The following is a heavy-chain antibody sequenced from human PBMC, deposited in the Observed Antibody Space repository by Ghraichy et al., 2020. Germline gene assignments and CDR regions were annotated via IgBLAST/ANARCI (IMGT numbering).Heavy chain of an antibody. V-gene: IGHV4-34*01. CDR1: GGSFSDYY. CDR2: VNHSGST. CDR3: ARRPVTVVYYYYMDV. D-gene: IGHD4-11*01. J-gene: IGHJ6*03. Sequence: GSLRLSCAVYGGSFSDYYWSWIRQPPGKGLEWIGEVNHSGSTNYNPSLKSRVTMSVDTSKNQFSLKLSSVTAADTAVYYCARRPVTVVYYYYMDVWGKGTTVTVSS.